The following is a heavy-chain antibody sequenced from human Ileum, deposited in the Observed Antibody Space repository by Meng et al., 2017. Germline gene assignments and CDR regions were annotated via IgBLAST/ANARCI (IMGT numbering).Heavy chain of an antibody. J-gene: IGHJ4*02. D-gene: IGHD2-21*01. CDR3: AKNGAYCLES. CDR1: GGSISSGTW. Sequence: QVQPQESGPGLVKPSGTLSLTCAVSGGSISSGTWWSWVRQPPGKGLQWIGEFHPGSGATYNPSLKARVTISVDTSMQQFSLQLTSVTAADTAVYYCAKNGAYCLESWGQGTLVTVSS. V-gene: IGHV4-4*02. CDR2: FHPGSGA.